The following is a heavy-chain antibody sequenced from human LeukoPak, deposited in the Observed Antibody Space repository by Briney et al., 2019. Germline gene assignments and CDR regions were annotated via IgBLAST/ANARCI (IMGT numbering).Heavy chain of an antibody. V-gene: IGHV1-3*01. Sequence: ASVKVSCKASGYTFTSYAMHWVRQAPGQRLEWMGWINAGSGNTKYSQKFQGRVTITRDTSASTAYMELSSLRSEDTAVYYCARGRAVAGTFDYWGQGTLVTVSS. D-gene: IGHD6-19*01. CDR2: INAGSGNT. CDR3: ARGRAVAGTFDY. J-gene: IGHJ4*02. CDR1: GYTFTSYA.